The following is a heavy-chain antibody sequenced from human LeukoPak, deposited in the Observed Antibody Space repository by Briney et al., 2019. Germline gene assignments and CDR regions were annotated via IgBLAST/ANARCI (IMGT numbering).Heavy chain of an antibody. Sequence: PGGSLRLSCAASGFTFNSYAMSWVRQAPGKGLEWVSVISGSGGSTYYADSVKGRFTISRDNSKNTLYLQMNSLRAEDTAVYYCAKDRSRYSIVQTIDYWGQGTLVTVSS. CDR3: AKDRSRYSIVQTIDY. J-gene: IGHJ4*02. D-gene: IGHD2-21*01. CDR2: ISGSGGST. CDR1: GFTFNSYA. V-gene: IGHV3-23*01.